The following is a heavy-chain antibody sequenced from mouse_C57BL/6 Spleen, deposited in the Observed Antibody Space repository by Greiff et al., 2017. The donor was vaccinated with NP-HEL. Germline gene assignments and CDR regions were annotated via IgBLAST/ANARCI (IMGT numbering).Heavy chain of an antibody. CDR3: VRSPFAY. CDR1: GFTFSNYW. Sequence: EVKLMESGGGLVQPGGSMKLSCVASGFTFSNYWMNWVRQSPETGLEWVAQIRLKSDNYATHYAESVKGRFTISRDDSKSSVYLQMNNLRAEDTGIYYCVRSPFAYWGQGTLVTVSA. D-gene: IGHD1-1*01. V-gene: IGHV6-3*01. CDR2: IRLKSDNYAT. J-gene: IGHJ3*01.